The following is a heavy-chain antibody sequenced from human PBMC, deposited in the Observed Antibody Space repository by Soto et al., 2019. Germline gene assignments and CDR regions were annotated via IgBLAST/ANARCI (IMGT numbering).Heavy chain of an antibody. CDR1: GGSISSTNW. V-gene: IGHV4-30-4*01. Sequence: SETLSLTCAVSGGSISSTNWWTWVRQSPGKGLEWIGYIYYSGSTYYNPSLKSRVTISVDTSKNQFSLKLSSVTAADTAVYYCARVGGFGATTIDYWGQGTLVTVSS. J-gene: IGHJ4*02. D-gene: IGHD3-10*01. CDR3: ARVGGFGATTIDY. CDR2: IYYSGST.